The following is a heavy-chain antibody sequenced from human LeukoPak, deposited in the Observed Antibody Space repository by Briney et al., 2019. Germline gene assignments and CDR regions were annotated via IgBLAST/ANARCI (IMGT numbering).Heavy chain of an antibody. V-gene: IGHV4-4*02. D-gene: IGHD6-13*01. CDR2: IYHSGST. CDR3: ARGSYSNNWAPFDY. Sequence: PSGTLSLTCTVSGGSISSGNWWTWVRQPPGKGLEWIGEIYHSGSTNYNPSLKSRVTISVDKSKSQFSLKLSSATAADTAVYYCARGSYSNNWAPFDYWGQGTLVTVSS. J-gene: IGHJ4*02. CDR1: GGSISSGNW.